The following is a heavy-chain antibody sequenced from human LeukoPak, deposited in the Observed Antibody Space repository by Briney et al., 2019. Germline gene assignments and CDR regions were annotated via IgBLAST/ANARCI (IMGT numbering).Heavy chain of an antibody. CDR2: FHYSGST. CDR1: GASISNYY. Sequence: SETLSLTCTVSGASISNYYWSWIRQPPGKGLECIGYFHYSGSTNYNPSLKSRVTVSVDTSKNQFSLKLSSVTAADTAVYYCARLGQPNAFDIWGQGTMVTVSS. V-gene: IGHV4-59*08. J-gene: IGHJ3*02. D-gene: IGHD3-16*01. CDR3: ARLGQPNAFDI.